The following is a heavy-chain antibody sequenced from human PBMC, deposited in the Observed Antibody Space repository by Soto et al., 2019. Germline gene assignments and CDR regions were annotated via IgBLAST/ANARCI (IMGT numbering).Heavy chain of an antibody. J-gene: IGHJ6*02. CDR1: GYTFTSYG. CDR2: ISASNGNT. CDR3: ASDPRFGELSVYYYGMDV. V-gene: IGHV1-18*01. D-gene: IGHD3-10*01. Sequence: ASVKVSCKASGYTFTSYGFSWVRQAPGQGLEWMGWISASNGNTNYAQKFQGRVTITADESTSTAYMELSSLRSEDTAVYYCASDPRFGELSVYYYGMDVWGQGTTVTVSS.